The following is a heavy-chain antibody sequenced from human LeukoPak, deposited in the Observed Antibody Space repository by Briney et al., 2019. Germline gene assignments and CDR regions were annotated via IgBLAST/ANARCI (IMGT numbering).Heavy chain of an antibody. J-gene: IGHJ4*02. CDR2: IYYSGRT. Sequence: PSETLSLTCTVSGGSISSSSYYWGWIRQPPGKGLEWIGIIYYSGRTYYNPSLKSRVTISVDTSKNQFSLKLSSVTAADTAVYYCARLEVAGINDYWGQGTLVTVSS. D-gene: IGHD6-19*01. CDR1: GGSISSSSYY. CDR3: ARLEVAGINDY. V-gene: IGHV4-39*01.